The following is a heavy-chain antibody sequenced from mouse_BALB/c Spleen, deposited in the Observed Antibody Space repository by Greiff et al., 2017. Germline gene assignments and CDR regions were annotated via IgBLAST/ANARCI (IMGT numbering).Heavy chain of an antibody. CDR1: GFTFSSFG. CDR3: ARNYGSYWYFEV. J-gene: IGHJ1*01. Sequence: EVQGVESGGGLVQPGGSRKLSCAASGFTFSSFGMHWVRQAPEKGLEWVAYISSGSSTIYYADTVKGRFTISRDNPKNTLFLQMTSLRSEDTAMYYCARNYGSYWYFEVWGAGTTVTVSS. D-gene: IGHD1-2*01. CDR2: ISSGSSTI. V-gene: IGHV5-17*02.